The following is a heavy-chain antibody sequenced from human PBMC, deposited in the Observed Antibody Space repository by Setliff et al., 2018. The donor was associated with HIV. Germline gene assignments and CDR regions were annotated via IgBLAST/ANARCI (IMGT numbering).Heavy chain of an antibody. V-gene: IGHV1-18*01. CDR1: GSPFSGYG. CDR3: ARPGGSYGDYGWYLRF. Sequence: ASVQVSCKASGSPFSGYGISWVRQAPGQGLEWMGWISAYSGDTNYAQKFQGRLTMTTDTSTSTACMELRSLRSDDTAMYYCARPGGSYGDYGWYLRFWGQGTLVTVSS. CDR2: ISAYSGDT. D-gene: IGHD4-17*01. J-gene: IGHJ4*02.